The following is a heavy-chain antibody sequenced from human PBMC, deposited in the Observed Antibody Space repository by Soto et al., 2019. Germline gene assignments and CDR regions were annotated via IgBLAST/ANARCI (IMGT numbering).Heavy chain of an antibody. V-gene: IGHV1-69*12. CDR3: ASGGYRYGEWRRGGRHNWFDP. J-gene: IGHJ5*02. CDR1: GGTFSSYA. D-gene: IGHD5-18*01. CDR2: IIPIFGTA. Sequence: QVQLVQSGAEVKKPGSSVKVSCKASGGTFSSYAISWVRQAPGQGLEWMGGIIPIFGTANYAQKFQGRVTITADESTSTAYVGLSSRRAADTGGYCCASGGYRYGEWRRGGRHNWFDPWGQGPLVTVSS.